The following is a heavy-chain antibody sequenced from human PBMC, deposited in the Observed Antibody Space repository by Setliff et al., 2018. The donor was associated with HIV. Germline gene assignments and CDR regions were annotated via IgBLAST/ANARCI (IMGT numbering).Heavy chain of an antibody. CDR1: GESFSRYY. J-gene: IGHJ4*02. D-gene: IGHD3-16*01. CDR3: ARRPGGITRARLDN. V-gene: IGHV4-34*01. CDR2: INHSAFT. Sequence: PSGTLSLTFAVYGESFSRYYFTWIRQAPGRGLEWIGEINHSAFTKYNPSLASRVTMSIDTSKNQFSLLLSSVTAADTAMYFCARRPGGITRARLDNWGQGTLVTVSS.